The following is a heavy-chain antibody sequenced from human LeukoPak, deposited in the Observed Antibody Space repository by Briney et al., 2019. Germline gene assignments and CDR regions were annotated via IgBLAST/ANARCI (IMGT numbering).Heavy chain of an antibody. CDR1: GGSISSYY. CDR3: ARWATVTTAFQV. CDR2: IYYSGST. J-gene: IGHJ4*02. V-gene: IGHV4-59*01. Sequence: SETLSLTCTVSGGSISSYYWSWIRQPPGKGLEWIGYIYYSGSTNYKPSLKSRVTISVDTSKNQFSLKLSSVTAADTAVYYCARWATVTTAFQVWGQGTLVTVSS. D-gene: IGHD4-17*01.